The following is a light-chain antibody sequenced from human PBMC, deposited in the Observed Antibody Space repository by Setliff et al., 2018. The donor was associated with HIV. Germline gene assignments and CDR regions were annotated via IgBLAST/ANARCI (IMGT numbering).Light chain of an antibody. CDR1: SSDVGGHNY. J-gene: IGLJ1*01. CDR3: SSYTNTPLYV. Sequence: ALAQPASVSGSPGQSITISCTGTSSDVGGHNYVSWYQQHPGKAPKLIIYDVSNRPSGASNRFSGSKSGNTASLTISGLQAEDEADYYCSSYTNTPLYVFGTGTKV. V-gene: IGLV2-14*03. CDR2: DVS.